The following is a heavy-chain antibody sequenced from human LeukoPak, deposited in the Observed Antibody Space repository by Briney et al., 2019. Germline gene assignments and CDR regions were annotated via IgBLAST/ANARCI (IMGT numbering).Heavy chain of an antibody. V-gene: IGHV1-69*13. CDR1: GGTFSSYA. J-gene: IGHJ5*02. D-gene: IGHD2-15*01. CDR2: IIPIFGTA. CDR3: ARADCSGGSCYSSRFDP. Sequence: SVKVSCKASGGTFSSYAISWVRQAPGQGLEWMGGIIPIFGTANYAQKFQGRVTITADESTSTAYMELSSLRSEDTAVYYCARADCSGGSCYSSRFDPWGQGTLVTVSS.